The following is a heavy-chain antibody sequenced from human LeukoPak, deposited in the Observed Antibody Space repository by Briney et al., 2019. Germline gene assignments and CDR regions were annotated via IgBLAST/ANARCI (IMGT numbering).Heavy chain of an antibody. D-gene: IGHD1-26*01. J-gene: IGHJ3*02. Sequence: GASVKVSCKASGYTFTSYYMHWVRQAPGQGLEWMGWISAYNGHTNYAQKLQGRVTMTTDTSTSTAYMELRSLRSDDTAVYYCARGGRWELPRPYAFDIWGQGTMVTVSS. CDR3: ARGGRWELPRPYAFDI. V-gene: IGHV1-18*04. CDR2: ISAYNGHT. CDR1: GYTFTSYY.